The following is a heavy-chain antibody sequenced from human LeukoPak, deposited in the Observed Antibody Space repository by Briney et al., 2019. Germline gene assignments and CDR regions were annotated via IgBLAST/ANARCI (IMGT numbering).Heavy chain of an antibody. CDR3: ARQNIVVVVAATPGAFDI. D-gene: IGHD2-15*01. CDR2: LYHSGSA. CDR1: DYSIRSGYY. J-gene: IGHJ3*02. Sequence: SETLSLTCDVSDYSIRSGYYWGWIRQPPGKGLEWIGGLYHSGSAYYSPSLKSRVTISLDTSNNELSLRLSSVTAADTAIYYCARQNIVVVVAATPGAFDIWGQGTLVTASS. V-gene: IGHV4-38-2*01.